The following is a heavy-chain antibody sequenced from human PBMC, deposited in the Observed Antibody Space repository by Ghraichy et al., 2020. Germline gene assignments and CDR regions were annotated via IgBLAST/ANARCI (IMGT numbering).Heavy chain of an antibody. Sequence: GALRLSCAASGFTFSSYAMSWVRQAPGKGLEWVSAISGSGGSTYYADSVKGRFTISRDNSKNTLYLQMNSLRAEDTAVYYCAKDFLSMITFGGVIGINYYGMDVWGQGTTVTVSS. D-gene: IGHD3-16*02. J-gene: IGHJ6*02. CDR1: GFTFSSYA. V-gene: IGHV3-23*01. CDR2: ISGSGGST. CDR3: AKDFLSMITFGGVIGINYYGMDV.